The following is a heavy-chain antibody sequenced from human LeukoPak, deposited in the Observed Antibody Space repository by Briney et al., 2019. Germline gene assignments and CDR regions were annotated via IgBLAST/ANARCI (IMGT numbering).Heavy chain of an antibody. D-gene: IGHD3-22*01. V-gene: IGHV3-74*01. J-gene: IGHJ3*02. CDR1: GFTFSSYW. CDR2: INTDGSST. Sequence: GGSLRLSCAASGFTFSSYWMHWVRQAPGKGLVWVSRINTDGSSTSYADSVKGRFTISRDNAKNTLYLQMNSLRAEDTAVYYCARDRDYYDSSSYYTHAFDIWGQGTMVTVSS. CDR3: ARDRDYYDSSSYYTHAFDI.